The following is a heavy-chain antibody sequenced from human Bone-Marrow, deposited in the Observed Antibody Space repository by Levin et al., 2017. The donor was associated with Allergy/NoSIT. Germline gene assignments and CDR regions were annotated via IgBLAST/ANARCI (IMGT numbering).Heavy chain of an antibody. CDR3: ASLRWYFDV. CDR2: VYYSGST. J-gene: IGHJ2*01. CDR1: GGSLSSSRYY. V-gene: IGHV4-39*01. Sequence: SCTVSGGSLSSSRYYWGWIRQPPGKGLEWIGSVYYSGSTYYNPSLKSRVTISVDTSKNQFSLKLRSVTGADTAVYYCASLRWYFDVWGRGTLVTVSS.